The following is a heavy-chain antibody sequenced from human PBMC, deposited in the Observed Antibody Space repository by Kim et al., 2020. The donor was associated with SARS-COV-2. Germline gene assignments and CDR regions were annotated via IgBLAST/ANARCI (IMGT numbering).Heavy chain of an antibody. CDR2: INPNSGGT. V-gene: IGHV1-2*02. Sequence: ASVKVSCKASGYTFTGYYMHWVRQAPGQGLEWMGWINPNSGGTNYAQKFQGRVTMTRDTSISTAYMELSRLRSDDTAVYYCARDRNNWNYPGRHWFDPWGQGTLVTVSS. CDR1: GYTFTGYY. J-gene: IGHJ5*02. D-gene: IGHD1-7*01. CDR3: ARDRNNWNYPGRHWFDP.